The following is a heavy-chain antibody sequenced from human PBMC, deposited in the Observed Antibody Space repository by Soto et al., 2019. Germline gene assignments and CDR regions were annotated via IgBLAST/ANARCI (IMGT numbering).Heavy chain of an antibody. CDR2: VHFSGST. Sequence: QVRLQESGPGLVKPSQTLSLTCDVSGVSISENHWSWIRQAPGKGLEWVGYVHFSGSTTYNPSLAPRLNISLDMSISQVYLQLTSVTAADTAVYYCARFGAAAAHDDNWGRGVLVTVSS. V-gene: IGHV4-59*01. D-gene: IGHD6-13*01. CDR1: GVSISENH. J-gene: IGHJ4*01. CDR3: ARFGAAAAHDDN.